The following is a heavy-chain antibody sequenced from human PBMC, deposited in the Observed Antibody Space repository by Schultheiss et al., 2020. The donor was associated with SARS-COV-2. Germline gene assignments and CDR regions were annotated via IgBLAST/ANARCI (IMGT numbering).Heavy chain of an antibody. CDR2: INHSGST. D-gene: IGHD3-3*01. V-gene: IGHV4-39*07. CDR3: ARRGDFWSGYPNLFDP. J-gene: IGHJ5*02. CDR1: GGSICRSRYY. Sequence: SETLSLTCTVSGGSICRSRYYWRWIRQPPGKWLEWIGEINHSGSTNYNPSLKSRVTISVDTSKNQFSLKLSSVTAADTTVYYCARRGDFWSGYPNLFDPLGHCTLVTVSS.